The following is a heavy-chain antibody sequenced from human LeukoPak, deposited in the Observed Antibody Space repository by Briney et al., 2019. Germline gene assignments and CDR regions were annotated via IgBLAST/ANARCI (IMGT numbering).Heavy chain of an antibody. CDR3: GRPLSYYSDSSGDDAFDI. CDR1: GGSLSGYY. Sequence: SETLSLTCAVSGGSLSGYYWTWIRQPPGKGLEWIGEINHSGSTYYNPSLKSRVTISVDTSKNQFSLKLSSVTAADTAVYYCGRPLSYYSDSSGDDAFDIWGQGTMVTVSS. V-gene: IGHV4-34*01. D-gene: IGHD3-22*01. CDR2: INHSGST. J-gene: IGHJ3*02.